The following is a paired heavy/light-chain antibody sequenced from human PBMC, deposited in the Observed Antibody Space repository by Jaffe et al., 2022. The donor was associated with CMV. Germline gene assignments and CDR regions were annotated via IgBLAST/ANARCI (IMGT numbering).Heavy chain of an antibody. CDR2: IKQDGSEE. CDR3: AREVMDYYDRSTYSDGFKV. CDR1: GFTFRSYW. V-gene: IGHV3-7*03. D-gene: IGHD3-22*01. J-gene: IGHJ3*01. Sequence: EVQLVESGGGLVQPGGSLRLSCAASGFTFRSYWMSWVRQAPGKGLEWVANIKQDGSEEYYVDSVKGRFTISRDNAKSSVYLQMRSLRPEDTAVYYCAREVMDYYDRSTYSDGFKVWGQGTLVTVS.
Light chain of an antibody. V-gene: IGLV7-46*01. CDR3: LLSYSGARPWV. CDR1: TGAVTSGLY. CDR2: DTS. J-gene: IGLJ3*02. Sequence: QAVVTQEPSLTVSPGGTVTLTCGSSTGAVTSGLYPYWFQQKPGQAPRTLIYDTSNKHSWTPARFSGSLLGGKAALTLSGAQPEDEADYYCLLSYSGARPWVFGGGTKLTVL.